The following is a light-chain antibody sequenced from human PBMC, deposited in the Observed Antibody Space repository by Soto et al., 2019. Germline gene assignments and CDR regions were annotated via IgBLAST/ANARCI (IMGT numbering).Light chain of an antibody. CDR2: AAS. CDR3: QKFNAVPT. V-gene: IGKV1-27*01. Sequence: DIQMTQSPSSLSASVGDRVTITCRASQAISNYLAWYQQKPGKVPTLLIYAASTLQSGVPSRFSGSRSGTDFTLTISSLQPEDAATYYCQKFNAVPTFGGGTKVEI. J-gene: IGKJ4*01. CDR1: QAISNY.